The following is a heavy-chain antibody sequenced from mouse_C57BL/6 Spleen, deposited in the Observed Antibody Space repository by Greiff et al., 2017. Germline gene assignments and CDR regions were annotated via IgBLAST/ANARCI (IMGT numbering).Heavy chain of an antibody. CDR2: IRSKSNNYAT. Sequence: EVMLVESGGGLVQPKGSLKLSCAASGFSFNTYAMNWVRQAPGKGLEWVARIRSKSNNYATYYADSVKDRFTISRDDSESMLYLQMNNLKTEDTAMYYCVREGLWFYAMDYWGQGTSVTVSS. CDR1: GFSFNTYA. CDR3: VREGLWFYAMDY. V-gene: IGHV10-1*01. J-gene: IGHJ4*01. D-gene: IGHD2-2*01.